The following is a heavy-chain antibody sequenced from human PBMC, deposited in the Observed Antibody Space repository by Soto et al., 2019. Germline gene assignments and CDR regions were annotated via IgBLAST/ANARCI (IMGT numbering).Heavy chain of an antibody. CDR1: GGSISSSSYY. CDR2: IYYSGST. CDR3: ARRYLTGDRYGDY. D-gene: IGHD7-27*01. Sequence: SETLSLTCTVSGGSISSSSYYWGWIRQPPGKGLEWIGSIYYSGSTYYNPSLKSRVTISVDTSKNQFSLKLSSVTAADTAVYYCARRYLTGDRYGDYWGQGTLVTVSS. V-gene: IGHV4-39*01. J-gene: IGHJ4*02.